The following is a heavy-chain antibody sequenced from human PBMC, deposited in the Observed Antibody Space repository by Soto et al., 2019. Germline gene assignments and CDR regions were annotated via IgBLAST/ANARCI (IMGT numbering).Heavy chain of an antibody. V-gene: IGHV3-7*04. Sequence: GGSLRLSCAASGFTFSSYWMSWVRQAPGKGLEWVANIKQDGSEKYYVDSVKGRFTISRDNAKNSLYLQMNSLRAEDTAVYYCARGTRPAVRFFDYWGQGTLVTVSS. J-gene: IGHJ4*02. CDR2: IKQDGSEK. D-gene: IGHD2-2*01. CDR1: GFTFSSYW. CDR3: ARGTRPAVRFFDY.